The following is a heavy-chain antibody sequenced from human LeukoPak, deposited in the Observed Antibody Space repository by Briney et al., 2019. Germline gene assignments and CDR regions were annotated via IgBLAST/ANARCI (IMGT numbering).Heavy chain of an antibody. D-gene: IGHD4-23*01. CDR1: GFTFSNAW. CDR3: TTVRWLDDYYYYYYMDV. CDR2: IKSKTDGGTT. V-gene: IGHV3-15*01. J-gene: IGHJ6*03. Sequence: GGSLRLSCAASGFTFSNAWMSWVRQAPGKGLEWVGRIKSKTDGGTTDYAAPVKGRFTISRDDSKNTLYLQMNSLKTEDTAVYCCTTVRWLDDYYYYYYMDVWGKGTTVTVSS.